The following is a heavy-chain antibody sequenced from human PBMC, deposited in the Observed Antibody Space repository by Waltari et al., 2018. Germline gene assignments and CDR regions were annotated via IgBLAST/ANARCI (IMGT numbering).Heavy chain of an antibody. D-gene: IGHD1-26*01. CDR2: ISWNSGSI. CDR3: AKGSLFDY. Sequence: EVQLVESGGGLVQPGRSPRLSCAASGFTFDDYAMHWVRQAPGKGLEWVSGISWNSGSIGYADSVKGRVTISRDNAKNSLYLQMNSLRAEDTAVYYCAKGSLFDYWGQGTLVTVSS. J-gene: IGHJ4*02. CDR1: GFTFDDYA. V-gene: IGHV3-9*01.